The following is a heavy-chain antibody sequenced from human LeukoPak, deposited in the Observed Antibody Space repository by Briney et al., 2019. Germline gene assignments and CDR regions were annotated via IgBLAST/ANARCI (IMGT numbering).Heavy chain of an antibody. D-gene: IGHD1-26*01. V-gene: IGHV4-4*07. CDR3: ARERGILRGDAFDL. CDR1: GVSFSTYY. CDR2: IYSSGNT. Sequence: SETLSLTCTVFGVSFSTYYWTWIRQPAGKGPEWIGRIYSSGNTNYNPSLESRVTMSIDTSKHQFSLKLTSVTAADTAVYYCARERGILRGDAFDLWGQGKMDTVSA. J-gene: IGHJ3*01.